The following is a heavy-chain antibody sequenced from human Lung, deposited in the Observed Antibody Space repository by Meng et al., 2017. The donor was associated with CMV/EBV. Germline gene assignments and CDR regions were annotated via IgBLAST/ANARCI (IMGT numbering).Heavy chain of an antibody. Sequence: SGXXLVXPTQTLTLTCTFSGFSLSTSRMRLSWIRQPPGKALEWLARIDWDDEKFYSTYLKTRLTIAKDTSKNQVVLTMTNMDPVDTATYCCARMGYGYNYFDYWXQGTLVTVSS. D-gene: IGHD5-24*01. V-gene: IGHV2-70D*14. CDR3: ARMGYGYNYFDY. CDR2: IDWDDEK. J-gene: IGHJ4*02. CDR1: GFSLSTSRMR.